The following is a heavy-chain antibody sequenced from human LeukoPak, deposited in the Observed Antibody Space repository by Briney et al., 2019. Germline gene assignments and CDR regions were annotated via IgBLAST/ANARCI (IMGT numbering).Heavy chain of an antibody. V-gene: IGHV3-23*01. D-gene: IGHD1-14*01. CDR2: ISAGGGDT. J-gene: IGHJ3*02. CDR1: GFIFSNYA. Sequence: PGGSLRLSCAASGFIFSNYAMSWVRQAPGKGLEWVSTISAGGGDTDYADSVKGRFTISRDNSKNTLHLRMNSLRAEDTAVYYCAKGNQRAYDAFDIWGQGTMVTVSS. CDR3: AKGNQRAYDAFDI.